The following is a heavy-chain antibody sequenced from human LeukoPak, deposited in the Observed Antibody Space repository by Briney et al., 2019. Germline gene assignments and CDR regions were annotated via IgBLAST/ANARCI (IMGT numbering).Heavy chain of an antibody. J-gene: IGHJ4*02. Sequence: AASVTVSCKASGGTFSSYAISWVRQAPGQGLEWMGRIIPILGIANYAQKFQGRVTITADKSTSTAYMELSSLRSEDTAVYYCARETSSVRLDYWGQGTLVTISS. CDR2: IIPILGIA. CDR1: GGTFSSYA. CDR3: ARETSSVRLDY. V-gene: IGHV1-69*04. D-gene: IGHD3-10*01.